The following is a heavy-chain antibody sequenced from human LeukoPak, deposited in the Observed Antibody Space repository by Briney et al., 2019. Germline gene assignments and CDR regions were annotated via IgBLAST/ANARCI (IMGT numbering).Heavy chain of an antibody. CDR3: ARGYSYGFPLDF. V-gene: IGHV4-4*02. CDR1: GGSISSNNW. D-gene: IGHD5-18*01. CDR2: IYHSGST. J-gene: IGHJ4*02. Sequence: TSVTLSLTCADSGGSISSNNWWSWVRQPPGKGLEWIGEIYHSGSTNYNPSLKSRVTISVDKSKNLFSLKLSSVTAADSAVYYCARGYSYGFPLDFWGQGTLVTVSS.